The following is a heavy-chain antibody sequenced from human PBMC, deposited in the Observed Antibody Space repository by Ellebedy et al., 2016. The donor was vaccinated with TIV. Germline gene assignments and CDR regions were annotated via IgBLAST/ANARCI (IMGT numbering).Heavy chain of an antibody. J-gene: IGHJ5*02. CDR3: ARMRGVAGPRWFDP. V-gene: IGHV4-39*07. Sequence: MPSETLSLTCTVSGGSISTSNFYWGWVRQPPGKGLEWIGTVYYSGTTQYNPSLTSRVTISIDTSKNQFSLTVTSVTAADTAVYFCARMRGVAGPRWFDPWGPGTQVIVSS. D-gene: IGHD6-19*01. CDR1: GGSISTSNFY. CDR2: VYYSGTT.